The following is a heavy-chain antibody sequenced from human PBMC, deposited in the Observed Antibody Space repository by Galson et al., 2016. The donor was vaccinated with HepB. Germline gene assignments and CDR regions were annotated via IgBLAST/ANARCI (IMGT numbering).Heavy chain of an antibody. Sequence: LRLSCAASGFNFHDYSMHWVRQTPGKGLEWVSLIVWDGGRTDYADAVKGRFTISRDNSKNSLYLQMDSLRTDDTALYYCVRGQQLRFFEWLPEALDSWGQGTLVTVSS. V-gene: IGHV3-43*01. CDR3: VRGQQLRFFEWLPEALDS. CDR1: GFNFHDYS. CDR2: IVWDGGRT. D-gene: IGHD3-3*01. J-gene: IGHJ4*02.